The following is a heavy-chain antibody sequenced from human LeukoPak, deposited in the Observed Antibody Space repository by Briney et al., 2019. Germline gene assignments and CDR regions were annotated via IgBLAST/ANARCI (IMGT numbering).Heavy chain of an antibody. Sequence: GGSLRLSCAASGFTFSDYYMSWIRQAPGKGLEWVSYISSSGSTIYYADSVKGRFTISRDNAKNSLYLQMNSLRAEDTAVYYCARDPAAAENAFDIWGQGTMVTVSS. CDR3: ARDPAAAENAFDI. D-gene: IGHD6-13*01. CDR2: ISSSGSTI. V-gene: IGHV3-11*01. CDR1: GFTFSDYY. J-gene: IGHJ3*02.